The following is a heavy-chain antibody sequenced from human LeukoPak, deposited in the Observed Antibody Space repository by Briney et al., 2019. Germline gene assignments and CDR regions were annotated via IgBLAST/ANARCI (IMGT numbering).Heavy chain of an antibody. J-gene: IGHJ4*02. D-gene: IGHD3-22*01. CDR2: ISGSGGST. CDR3: AKDGAYYDSRLFDY. CDR1: GFTFSSYA. V-gene: IGHV3-23*01. Sequence: GGSLRLSCAASGFTFSSYAMSWVRQAPGKGLEWVSAISGSGGSTYYADSVKGRFTISGDNSKNTPYLQMNSLRAEDTAVYYCAKDGAYYDSRLFDYWGQGTLVTVSS.